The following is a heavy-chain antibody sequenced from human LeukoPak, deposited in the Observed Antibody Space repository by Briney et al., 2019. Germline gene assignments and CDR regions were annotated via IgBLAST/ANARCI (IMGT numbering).Heavy chain of an antibody. CDR2: ISGGGGST. CDR3: AKGRKPGEGN. Sequence: GGSLRLSCAASGFTFSSYAMSWVRQAPGKGLEWVSAISGGGGSTYYADSVKGRFTISRDNSKNTLYLQMNGLRAEDTAVYYCAKGRKPGEGNWGQGTLVTVSS. J-gene: IGHJ4*02. D-gene: IGHD1-14*01. CDR1: GFTFSSYA. V-gene: IGHV3-23*01.